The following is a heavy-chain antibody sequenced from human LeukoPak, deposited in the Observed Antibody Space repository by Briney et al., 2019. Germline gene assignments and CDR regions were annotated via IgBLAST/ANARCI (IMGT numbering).Heavy chain of an antibody. V-gene: IGHV3-53*01. Sequence: GGSLRLSCVASGFTVSSNHMNWVRQAPGKGLAWVSIIYSGERTYYADSVKGRFTISRDTSKNTLYLHMNSLRAEDTGMYYCARDNSRSIDYWGQGTLVTVSS. CDR1: GFTVSSNH. J-gene: IGHJ4*02. CDR2: IYSGERT. CDR3: ARDNSRSIDY. D-gene: IGHD1-1*01.